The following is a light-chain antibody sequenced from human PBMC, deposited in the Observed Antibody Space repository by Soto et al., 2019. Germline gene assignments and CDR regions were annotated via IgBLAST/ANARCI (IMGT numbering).Light chain of an antibody. Sequence: EIVMTQSPGTLSLSPGDTATLSCRASQSLGSDLAWYQQKPGQAPRLLIFGASARPTGIPDRISGSGSGTEFTLTISSLRSEDFAVYFCQQYCSWPRTFGQGTKVDIK. CDR2: GAS. V-gene: IGKV3-15*01. CDR3: QQYCSWPRT. J-gene: IGKJ1*01. CDR1: QSLGSD.